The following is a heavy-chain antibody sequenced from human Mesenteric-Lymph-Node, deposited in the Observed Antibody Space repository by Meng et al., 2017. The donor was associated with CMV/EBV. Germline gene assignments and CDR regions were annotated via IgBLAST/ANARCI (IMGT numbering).Heavy chain of an antibody. CDR2: IKEDGDEK. CDR1: GFTFSRFW. Sequence: GGSLRLSCVVSGFTFSRFWMTWARQAPGKGLERVASIKEDGDEKWSGGPLKGRFTISTDNATNALSLQMNSLRAEDTAVYYCARGRSGSWPSVDYWGQGTLVTVSS. CDR3: ARGRSGSWPSVDY. D-gene: IGHD1-26*01. J-gene: IGHJ4*02. V-gene: IGHV3-7*01.